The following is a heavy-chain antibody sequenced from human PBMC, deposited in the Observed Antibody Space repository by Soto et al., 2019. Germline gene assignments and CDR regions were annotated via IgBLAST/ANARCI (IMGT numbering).Heavy chain of an antibody. CDR2: IIPTFGTA. CDR1: GGTFSKSA. J-gene: IGHJ6*02. D-gene: IGHD2-2*01. CDR3: AKEQGVVVLPTVDFYYGMDV. V-gene: IGHV1-69*01. Sequence: QVQLVQSGAEVKKPGSSVKVSCKASGGTFSKSAISWVRQAPGQGLEWMGGIIPTFGTANYAQKFQGRVTITAEESTTTAYMELSSLRSEDTAVYYCAKEQGVVVLPTVDFYYGMDVWGQGTTVTVSS.